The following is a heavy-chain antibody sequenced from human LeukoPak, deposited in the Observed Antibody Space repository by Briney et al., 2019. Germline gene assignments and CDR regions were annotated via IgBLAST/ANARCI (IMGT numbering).Heavy chain of an antibody. D-gene: IGHD3-10*01. CDR2: ISYDGSNK. Sequence: GGSLRLSCAASGFTFSSYAMHWVRQAPGKGLEWVAVISYDGSNKYYADSVKGRFTISRDNSKNTLYLQMNSLRAEDTAVYYCARDRLLWFGEFTKFDYWGQGTLVTVSS. V-gene: IGHV3-30-3*01. CDR3: ARDRLLWFGEFTKFDY. J-gene: IGHJ4*02. CDR1: GFTFSSYA.